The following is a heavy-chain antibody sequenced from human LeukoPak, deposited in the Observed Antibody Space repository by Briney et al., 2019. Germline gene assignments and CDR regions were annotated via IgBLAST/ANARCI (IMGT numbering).Heavy chain of an antibody. Sequence: ASVKVSCKTSGYTFTTYGMSWVRQAPGQRLEWMGWISTYNDNTNYAQRFRGRVTMTTDTSTSTVYVDLRSLRSDDTAIYYCARQVDTTMALPDYWGQGTPVTVSS. V-gene: IGHV1-18*01. D-gene: IGHD5-18*01. CDR2: ISTYNDNT. J-gene: IGHJ4*02. CDR3: ARQVDTTMALPDY. CDR1: GYTFTTYG.